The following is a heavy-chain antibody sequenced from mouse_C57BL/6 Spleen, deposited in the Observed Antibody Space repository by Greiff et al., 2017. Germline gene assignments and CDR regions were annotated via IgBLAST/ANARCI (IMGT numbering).Heavy chain of an antibody. J-gene: IGHJ4*01. CDR3: ARAGDYYGSSYRYAMDY. V-gene: IGHV1-22*01. D-gene: IGHD1-1*01. CDR2: INPNNGGT. CDR1: GYTFTDYN. Sequence: EVQRVESGPELVKPGASVKMSCKASGYTFTDYNMHWVKQSHGKSLEWIGYINPNNGGTSYNQKFKGKATLTVNKSSSTAYMGLRSLTSEDSAVYYCARAGDYYGSSYRYAMDYWGQGTSVTVSS.